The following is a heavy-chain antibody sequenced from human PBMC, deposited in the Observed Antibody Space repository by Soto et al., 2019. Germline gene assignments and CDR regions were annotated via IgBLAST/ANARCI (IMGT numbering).Heavy chain of an antibody. V-gene: IGHV4-4*02. CDR1: GAPITTTKW. D-gene: IGHD3-16*01. Sequence: QVQLQESGPGLVKPSETLSLTCTVSGAPITTTKWWAWVRLPPGKGLEWIGELSRGDERSSNPSLEGRFSISLDKSNNHFSLKLTSVTAADTVIYYCARQTISFTWGVWGRGPSVTVSS. CDR3: ARQTISFTWGV. J-gene: IGHJ6*02. CDR2: LSRGDER.